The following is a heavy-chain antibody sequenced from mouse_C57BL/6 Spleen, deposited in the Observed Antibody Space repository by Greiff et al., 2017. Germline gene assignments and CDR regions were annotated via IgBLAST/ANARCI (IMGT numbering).Heavy chain of an antibody. CDR3: ARRHGYDDAMDY. D-gene: IGHD2-2*01. J-gene: IGHJ4*01. CDR1: GFTFSDYG. V-gene: IGHV5-17*01. CDR2: ISSGSSTI. Sequence: EVKVVESGGGLVKPGGSLKFSCAASGFTFSDYGMHWVRQAPEKGLEWVAYISSGSSTIYYVDTVKGRFTISRDNATSTLFLQMTSLRSEDTAMYYCARRHGYDDAMDYWGQGTSVTVSS.